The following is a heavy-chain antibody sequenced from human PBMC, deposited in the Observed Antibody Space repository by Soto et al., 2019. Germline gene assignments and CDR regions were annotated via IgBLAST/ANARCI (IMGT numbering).Heavy chain of an antibody. D-gene: IGHD3-10*01. Sequence: GASVKVSCKASGYTFTSYDINWVRQATGQGLEWMGWMNPNSGNTGYAQKFQGRVTMTRNTSISTAYMELSSLRSEDTAVYYCARYPDFYGSGSYYRHFDYWGQGTLVTVSS. J-gene: IGHJ4*02. CDR2: MNPNSGNT. CDR3: ARYPDFYGSGSYYRHFDY. V-gene: IGHV1-8*01. CDR1: GYTFTSYD.